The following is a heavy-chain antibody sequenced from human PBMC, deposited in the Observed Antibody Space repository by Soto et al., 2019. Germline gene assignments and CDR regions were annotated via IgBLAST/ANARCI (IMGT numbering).Heavy chain of an antibody. CDR3: ATVMHDYATGRGNLYYFDH. V-gene: IGHV3-23*01. CDR1: GFTFSSYA. D-gene: IGHD3-16*01. Sequence: PGGSLRLSCAASGFTFSSYAMSWVRQAPGKGLEWVSAISDSGGSTFYADSVKGRFTFSRDNSKSTLYLQMNSLRAEDTALYYCATVMHDYATGRGNLYYFDHWGQGTLVTVSS. J-gene: IGHJ4*02. CDR2: ISDSGGST.